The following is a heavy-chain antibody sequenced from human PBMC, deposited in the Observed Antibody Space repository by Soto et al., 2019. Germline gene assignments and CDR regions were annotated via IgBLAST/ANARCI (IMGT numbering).Heavy chain of an antibody. Sequence: PSETLSLTCTVSGGSISSGGYYWSWIRQHPGKGLEWIGYIYYSGSTYYNPSLKSRVTISVDTSKNQFSLKLSSVTAADTAVYYCARDRRVYDYVWGSYRYTEYFDYWGQGTLVTVSS. CDR1: GGSISSGGYY. V-gene: IGHV4-31*03. CDR2: IYYSGST. CDR3: ARDRRVYDYVWGSYRYTEYFDY. J-gene: IGHJ4*02. D-gene: IGHD3-16*02.